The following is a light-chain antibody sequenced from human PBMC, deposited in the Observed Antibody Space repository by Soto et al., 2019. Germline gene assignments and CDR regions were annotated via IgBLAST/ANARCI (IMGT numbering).Light chain of an antibody. CDR1: QSVGRN. Sequence: DIVMTQSPATLSVSPGETAALSCRAGQSVGRNFAWYQQKPGQAPRLLIYGASTRATDIPARFRGSGSGTEFTLTISSLQSEDFAIYYCQLYNKWPHTFGQGTKLEIK. V-gene: IGKV3-15*01. CDR3: QLYNKWPHT. CDR2: GAS. J-gene: IGKJ2*01.